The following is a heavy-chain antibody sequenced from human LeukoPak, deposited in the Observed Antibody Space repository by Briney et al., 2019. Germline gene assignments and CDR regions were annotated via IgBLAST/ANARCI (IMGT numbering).Heavy chain of an antibody. D-gene: IGHD3-10*01. V-gene: IGHV4-4*07. CDR3: ARQSDSGGYFEY. Sequence: SETLSLTCSVSGDSINRYLWTWIRQPAGGGLEWIGRIYNSGTTNHKPSLKSRASMSVETPKNQFSLRLSSVTAADTAVYYCARQSDSGGYFEYWGHGIRVTVSA. J-gene: IGHJ4*01. CDR1: GDSINRYL. CDR2: IYNSGTT.